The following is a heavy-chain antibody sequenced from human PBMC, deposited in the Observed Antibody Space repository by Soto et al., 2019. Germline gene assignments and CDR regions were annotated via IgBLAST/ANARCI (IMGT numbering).Heavy chain of an antibody. D-gene: IGHD5-18*01. CDR2: IHYNGNT. J-gene: IGHJ4*02. Sequence: SETLSLTCTVSGDSISSYSGSWIRQPPGKGLEWIGNIHYNGNTKYSPSLKSRVTMSVDTSKNHFSLKLISVTTADTAVYFCAREGNLGRWIQPLDYWGQGTLVTVSS. CDR1: GDSISSYS. CDR3: AREGNLGRWIQPLDY. V-gene: IGHV4-59*01.